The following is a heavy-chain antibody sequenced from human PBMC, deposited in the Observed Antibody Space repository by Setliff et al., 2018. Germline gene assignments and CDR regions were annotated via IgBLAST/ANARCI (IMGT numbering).Heavy chain of an antibody. CDR3: ARYYYDSSAYYPFLY. CDR1: GFSLSNARMG. J-gene: IGHJ4*02. D-gene: IGHD3-22*01. V-gene: IGHV2-26*01. CDR2: IFSNDEK. Sequence: ASGPTLVNPTETLTLTCTVSGFSLSNARMGVSWIRQPPGKTLEWLAHIFSNDEKSYSTSLESRLTISKDTSKSQVVLTMTNMDPADTATYYCARYYYDSSAYYPFLYWGQGMLVTVSS.